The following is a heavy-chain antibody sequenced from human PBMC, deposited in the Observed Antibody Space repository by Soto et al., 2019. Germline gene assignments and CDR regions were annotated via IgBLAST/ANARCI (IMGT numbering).Heavy chain of an antibody. Sequence: PSETLSLTCTVSGGSISSYYWSWIRQPPGKGLEWIGYIYYSGSTTYNPSLKSRVTISVDTSKNQFSLKLSSVTAADTAVYYCARSAGRLDYWGQGTLVTSP. J-gene: IGHJ4*02. CDR3: ARSAGRLDY. CDR2: IYYSGST. CDR1: GGSISSYY. V-gene: IGHV4-59*01.